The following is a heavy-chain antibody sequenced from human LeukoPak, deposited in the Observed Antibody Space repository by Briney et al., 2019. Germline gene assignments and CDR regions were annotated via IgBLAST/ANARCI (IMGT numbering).Heavy chain of an antibody. CDR2: ISGNGVTI. D-gene: IGHD3-3*01. CDR1: GLTFSAYY. CDR3: ARGLGRASRSAYYYMDV. Sequence: GGSLRLSCAASGLTFSAYYMTWVRQAPGKGLEWISYISGNGVTIYYADSVKGRFTISRDSAKDSLYLEMNRLRVDDTAVYYCARGLGRASRSAYYYMDVWGKGTTVTVSS. J-gene: IGHJ6*03. V-gene: IGHV3-11*04.